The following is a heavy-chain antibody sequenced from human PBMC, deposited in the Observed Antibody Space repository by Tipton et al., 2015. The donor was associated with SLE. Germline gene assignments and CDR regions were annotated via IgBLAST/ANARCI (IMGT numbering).Heavy chain of an antibody. CDR3: ARAELGSDAFDI. CDR2: IYHSGST. CDR1: GYSISSGYY. D-gene: IGHD7-27*01. Sequence: TLSLTCTVSGYSISSGYYWGWIRQPPGKGLEWIGSIYHSGSTYYNPSLKSRVTISVDTSKNQFSLKLSSVTAADTAVYYCARAELGSDAFDIWGQGTMVTVSS. J-gene: IGHJ3*02. V-gene: IGHV4-38-2*02.